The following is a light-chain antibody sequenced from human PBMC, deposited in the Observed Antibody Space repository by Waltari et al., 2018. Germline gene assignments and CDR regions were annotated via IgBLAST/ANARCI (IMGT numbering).Light chain of an antibody. CDR3: NSYGGSNNLV. CDR1: SSDIGGYNY. V-gene: IGLV2-8*01. CDR2: EVS. Sequence: QSALTQPPSASGSPGQSVTISCTGTSSDIGGYNYVSWYQQHPGKAPNLMVYEVSKRPSGVPVRFSGSKSGTTASLTVSGLQAEDEADYYCNSYGGSNNLVFGGGTKLTVL. J-gene: IGLJ2*01.